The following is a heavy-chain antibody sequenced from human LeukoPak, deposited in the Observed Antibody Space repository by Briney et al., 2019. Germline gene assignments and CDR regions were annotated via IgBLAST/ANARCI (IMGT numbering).Heavy chain of an antibody. CDR1: GGSIRSYL. CDR2: ISHGGDT. D-gene: IGHD1-26*01. Sequence: KPSDTLSLTCTVFGGSIRSYLWSWIRQPPGKGLEWIGFISHGGDTKYNPSLKSRVTISVDTSKSQSSLKLSSVTAADTAVYYCARDGGEVGKTTWFDPWGQGTQVTV. V-gene: IGHV4-59*01. CDR3: ARDGGEVGKTTWFDP. J-gene: IGHJ5*02.